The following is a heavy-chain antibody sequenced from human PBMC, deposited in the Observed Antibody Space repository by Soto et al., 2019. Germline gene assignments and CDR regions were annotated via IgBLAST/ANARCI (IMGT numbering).Heavy chain of an antibody. D-gene: IGHD2-2*01. J-gene: IGHJ4*02. Sequence: QVQLQESGPGLVKPSQTLSLTCTVSGGSISSGDYYWSWIRQSPGKALEWIGYIYYSGSTYDIPPVKRRVTSSVDTAKNPFSLKLSSVTAADTAVYYCARVSGSTSNSLDYLGQGTLVTVSS. V-gene: IGHV4-30-4*01. CDR2: IYYSGST. CDR3: ARVSGSTSNSLDY. CDR1: GGSISSGDYY.